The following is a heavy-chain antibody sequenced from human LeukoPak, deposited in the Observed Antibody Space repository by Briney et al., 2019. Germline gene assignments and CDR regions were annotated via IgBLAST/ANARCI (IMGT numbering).Heavy chain of an antibody. CDR2: IYYSGST. CDR1: GGSISSGGYY. CDR3: ASTGKLGYCSSTSCWNYYYYMDV. Sequence: SETLSLTCTVSGGSISSGGYYWSWIRQPPGKGLEWIGYIYYSGSTNYNPSLKSRVTISVDTSKNQFSLKLSSVTAADTAVYYCASTGKLGYCSSTSCWNYYYYMDVWGKGTTVTVSS. J-gene: IGHJ6*03. V-gene: IGHV4-61*08. D-gene: IGHD2-2*01.